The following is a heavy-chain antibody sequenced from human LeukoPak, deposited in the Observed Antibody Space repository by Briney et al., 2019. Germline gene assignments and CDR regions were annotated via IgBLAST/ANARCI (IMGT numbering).Heavy chain of an antibody. CDR1: GGSFSGYY. Sequence: SETLSLTCAAYGGSFSGYYWSWIRQPPGKGLEWIGEINHSGSTNYNPSLKSRVTISVDTSKNQFSLKLSSVTAADTAVYYCARVRGRYDFWSGYYFDYWGQGTLVTVSS. CDR2: INHSGST. D-gene: IGHD3-3*01. J-gene: IGHJ4*02. V-gene: IGHV4-34*01. CDR3: ARVRGRYDFWSGYYFDY.